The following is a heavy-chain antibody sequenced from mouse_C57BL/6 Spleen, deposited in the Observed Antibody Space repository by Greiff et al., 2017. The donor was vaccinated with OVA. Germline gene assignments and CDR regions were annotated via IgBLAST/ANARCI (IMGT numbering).Heavy chain of an antibody. J-gene: IGHJ1*03. Sequence: EVQLQQSGPELVKPGASVKISCKASGYTFTDYYMNWVKQSHGKSLEWLGDINPNNGGTSYNQKFKGKATLTVDKSYSTAYMELRSLTSEDSAVYYCAREDYYGSSPYWYFDVWGTGTTVTVSS. CDR2: INPNNGGT. D-gene: IGHD1-1*01. V-gene: IGHV1-26*01. CDR3: AREDYYGSSPYWYFDV. CDR1: GYTFTDYY.